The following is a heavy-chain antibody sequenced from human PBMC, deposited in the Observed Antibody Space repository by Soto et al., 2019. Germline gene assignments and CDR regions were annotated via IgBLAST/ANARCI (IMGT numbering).Heavy chain of an antibody. CDR3: ARFRSERPFDY. Sequence: QVQLVESGGGGVQPGRSLRLSCAASGLTFSRYTMHWVRQAPGKGLEWVAVISYDGNNKYYADSVKGRFTISRDNSKNTLSLQMNSLRPEDTAVYYCARFRSERPFDYGGQGTLVTVSS. CDR1: GLTFSRYT. CDR2: ISYDGNNK. V-gene: IGHV3-30-3*01. J-gene: IGHJ4*02.